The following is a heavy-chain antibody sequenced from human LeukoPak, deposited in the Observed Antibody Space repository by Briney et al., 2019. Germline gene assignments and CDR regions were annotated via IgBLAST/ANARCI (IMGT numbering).Heavy chain of an antibody. Sequence: SETLSLTCSVSGGSISSTAYYWGWIRQAPGKGLEWIGTFYYSGTTQYNPSLKSRVIISVDTSKNQFSLKVRSVIAADLAVYYCVRHRKTYCTTTRCSYYFDYWGQGALVTVTS. J-gene: IGHJ4*02. CDR1: GGSISSTAYY. V-gene: IGHV4-39*01. D-gene: IGHD2-2*01. CDR2: FYYSGTT. CDR3: VRHRKTYCTTTRCSYYFDY.